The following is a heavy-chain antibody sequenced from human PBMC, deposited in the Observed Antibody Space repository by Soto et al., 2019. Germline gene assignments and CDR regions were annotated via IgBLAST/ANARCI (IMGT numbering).Heavy chain of an antibody. CDR1: GGSISSGGYS. D-gene: IGHD5-12*01. CDR3: ARGGDGYNSEYFQH. J-gene: IGHJ1*01. V-gene: IGHV4-30-2*01. Sequence: QLQLQESGSGLVKPSQTLSLTCAVSGGSISSGGYSWSWIRQPPGKGLEWIGYIYHSGSTYYNPSRKSRVTISVDRSKNQFSLKLSSVTAAETAVYYCARGGDGYNSEYFQHWGQGTLVTVSS. CDR2: IYHSGST.